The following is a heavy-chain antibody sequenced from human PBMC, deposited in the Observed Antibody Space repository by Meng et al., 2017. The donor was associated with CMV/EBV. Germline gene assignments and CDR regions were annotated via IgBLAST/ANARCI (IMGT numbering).Heavy chain of an antibody. Sequence: GTLSLSCAVYGGSFSGYYWSWVRQRPGKGLEWDGEINHSGSTNYNQTLKSRVTISVDTSKNQFSLKLSSVTAADTAVYYCARRRVGYCRSTSCQYYFDYWGQGTLVTVSS. CDR3: ARRRVGYCRSTSCQYYFDY. CDR1: GGSFSGYY. D-gene: IGHD2-2*01. V-gene: IGHV4-34*01. CDR2: INHSGST. J-gene: IGHJ4*02.